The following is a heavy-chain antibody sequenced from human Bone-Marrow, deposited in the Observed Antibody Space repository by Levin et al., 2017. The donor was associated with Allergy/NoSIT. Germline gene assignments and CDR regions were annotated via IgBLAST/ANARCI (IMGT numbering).Heavy chain of an antibody. CDR3: ARGGRPTSYVDYYYYYGMDV. CDR1: GYTFTSYG. Sequence: RASVKVSCKASGYTFTSYGISWVRQAPGQGLEWMGWISAYNGNTNYAQKLQGRVTMTTDTSTSTAYMELRSLRSDDTAVYYCARGGRPTSYVDYYYYYGMDVWGQGTTVTVSS. V-gene: IGHV1-18*01. D-gene: IGHD5-18*01. CDR2: ISAYNGNT. J-gene: IGHJ6*02.